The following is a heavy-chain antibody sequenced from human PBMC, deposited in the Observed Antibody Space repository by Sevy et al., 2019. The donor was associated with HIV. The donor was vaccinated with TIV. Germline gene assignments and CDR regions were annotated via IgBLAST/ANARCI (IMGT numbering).Heavy chain of an antibody. J-gene: IGHJ3*02. D-gene: IGHD3-22*01. CDR2: IYSGDST. V-gene: IGHV3-53*01. CDR3: ARLSVYYYDSSGYYTTGHAFDI. CDR1: GFSVSNSY. Sequence: GGSLRLSCAASGFSVSNSYMSWVRQAPGKGLQWVSVIYSGDSTYYTDSVKGRFTISRDNSKNTLYIQMNSLRAEETAVYYCARLSVYYYDSSGYYTTGHAFDIWGQGTMVTVSS.